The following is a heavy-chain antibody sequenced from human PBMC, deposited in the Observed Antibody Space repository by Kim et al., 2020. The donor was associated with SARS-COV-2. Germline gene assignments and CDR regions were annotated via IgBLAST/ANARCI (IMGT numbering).Heavy chain of an antibody. CDR3: ARVPYGSGSHYYFDY. CDR1: AFTFSDFY. CDR2: ISASNSYT. V-gene: IGHV3-11*05. J-gene: IGHJ4*02. D-gene: IGHD3-10*01. Sequence: GGSLRLSCAASAFTFSDFYMSWIRQAPGKGLEWVSYISASNSYTNYADSVKGRFTISRDNAKNSLYLQMNTLRAEDTAVYYCARVPYGSGSHYYFDYWGQETLVTVSS.